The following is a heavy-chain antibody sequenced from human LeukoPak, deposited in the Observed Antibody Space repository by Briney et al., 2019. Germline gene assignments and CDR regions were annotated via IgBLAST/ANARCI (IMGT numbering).Heavy chain of an antibody. V-gene: IGHV3-11*06. J-gene: IGHJ4*02. CDR3: ARNRDGYLPFDY. CDR1: GFXFSDYY. D-gene: IGHD5-24*01. CDR2: ISSSSSYT. Sequence: GGSLRLSRVASGFXFSDYYISWIRQAPGKGQEWVSYISSSSSYTNYADSVKGRFTIYRDNAKNSLYLTMNSLRAEDTAVYYCARNRDGYLPFDYWGQGTLVTVSS.